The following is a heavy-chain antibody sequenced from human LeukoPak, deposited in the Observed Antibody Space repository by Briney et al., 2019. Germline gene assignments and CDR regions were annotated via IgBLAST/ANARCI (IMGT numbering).Heavy chain of an antibody. D-gene: IGHD4-23*01. CDR1: GYTFTGYY. V-gene: IGHV1-2*02. J-gene: IGHJ3*02. CDR3: ATPTVGTSRFDGFDI. CDR2: INPNSGGR. Sequence: GATVKVSCKASGYTFTGYYMHWVRQPPGLGREWMRWINPNSGGRNYAQRFQGRVTMTRDTSISTAYMELSRLRSDDTAVYYCATPTVGTSRFDGFDIWGQGTMVTVSP.